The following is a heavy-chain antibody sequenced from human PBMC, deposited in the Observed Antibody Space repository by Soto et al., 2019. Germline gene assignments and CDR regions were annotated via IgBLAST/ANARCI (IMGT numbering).Heavy chain of an antibody. J-gene: IGHJ4*02. D-gene: IGHD3-3*01. CDR3: ARAPVLRFLEWLHDYFDY. CDR2: IYHSGST. V-gene: IGHV4-4*02. CDR1: GGSISSSNW. Sequence: SETLSLTCAVSGGSISSSNWWSWVRQPPGKGLEWIGEIYHSGSTNCNPSLKSRVTISVDKSKNQFSLKLSSVTAADTAVYYCARAPVLRFLEWLHDYFDYWGQGTLVTVSS.